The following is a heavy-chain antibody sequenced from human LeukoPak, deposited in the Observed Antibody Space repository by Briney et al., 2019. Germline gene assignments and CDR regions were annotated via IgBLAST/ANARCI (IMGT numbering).Heavy chain of an antibody. CDR1: GTYTLIELS. CDR2: FDPEDGET. D-gene: IGHD1-26*01. CDR3: ATLLGETHFFDY. V-gene: IGHV1-24*01. Sequence: APVKVSCKVSGTYTLIELSMHWVRQAPGKGLEWMGGFDPEDGETIYAQKFKGRVTMTEDTSTDTAYMDLSSLRSEDTAVYYCATLLGETHFFDYWGQGTLVTVSS. J-gene: IGHJ4*02.